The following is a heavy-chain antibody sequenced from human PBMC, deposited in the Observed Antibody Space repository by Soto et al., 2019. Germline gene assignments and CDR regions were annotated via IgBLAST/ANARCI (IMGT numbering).Heavy chain of an antibody. CDR3: ARGGSYYVRGYFQH. Sequence: QVQLQQWGAGLLKPSETLSLTCAVYGGSFSGYYWSWIRQPPGKGLEWIGEINHSGSTNYNPSLKSRVPLSVDTSKNQFSLKLSSVTAADTAVYYCARGGSYYVRGYFQHWGQGTLVTVSS. CDR2: INHSGST. V-gene: IGHV4-34*01. D-gene: IGHD1-26*01. CDR1: GGSFSGYY. J-gene: IGHJ1*01.